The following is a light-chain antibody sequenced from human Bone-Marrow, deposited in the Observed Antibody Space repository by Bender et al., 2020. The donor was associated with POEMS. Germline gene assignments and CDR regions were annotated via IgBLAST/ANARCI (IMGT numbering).Light chain of an antibody. J-gene: IGLJ3*02. CDR2: DVS. CDR3: CAYAGSYKWV. Sequence: QSALTQPASVSGSPGQSITISCTGTTSDFGGYNYVSWYQQHPGKAPKLMIYDVSTRPSGVSNRFSGSKSGTTASLTISGLQAEDEADYYCCAYAGSYKWVFGGGTTLTVL. V-gene: IGLV2-14*03. CDR1: TSDFGGYNY.